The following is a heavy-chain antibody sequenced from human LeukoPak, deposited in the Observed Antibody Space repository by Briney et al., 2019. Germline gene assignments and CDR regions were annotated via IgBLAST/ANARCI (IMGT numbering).Heavy chain of an antibody. J-gene: IGHJ4*02. Sequence: PGGALRLSCAASGFTFSSYWMHWVRQAPGRGLVWVSRINSDGSSISYADSVKGRFTISRDNAKNTLYLQMNSLRAEDTAVYYCARVFYISPYDDSSGYYAGWGQGTLVTVSS. CDR3: ARVFYISPYDDSSGYYAG. CDR1: GFTFSSYW. D-gene: IGHD3-22*01. CDR2: INSDGSSI. V-gene: IGHV3-74*01.